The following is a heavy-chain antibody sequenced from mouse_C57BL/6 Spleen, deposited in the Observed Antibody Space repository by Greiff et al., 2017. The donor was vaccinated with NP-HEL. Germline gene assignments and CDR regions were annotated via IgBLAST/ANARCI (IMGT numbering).Heavy chain of an antibody. V-gene: IGHV5-6*01. J-gene: IGHJ2*01. Sequence: DVQLVESGGDLVKPGGSLKLSCAASGFTFSSYGMSWVRQTPDKRLEWVATISSGGSYTYYPDSVKGRFTISRDNAKNTLYLQMSSLKSEDTAMYYCARHNTGFDYWGQGTTLTVSS. D-gene: IGHD1-1*01. CDR1: GFTFSSYG. CDR2: ISSGGSYT. CDR3: ARHNTGFDY.